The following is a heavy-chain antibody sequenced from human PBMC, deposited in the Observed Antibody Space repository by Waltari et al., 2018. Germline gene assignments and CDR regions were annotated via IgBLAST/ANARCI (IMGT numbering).Heavy chain of an antibody. J-gene: IGHJ6*03. CDR1: GYTLTGLS. CDR3: HLMARHIVVVAGATPSYYSYMDV. V-gene: IGHV1-24*01. CDR2: CEPEDGET. D-gene: IGHD2-15*01. Sequence: QVQVIQSGAEVKKPGASVRVSCKVSGYTLTGLSMHWVRHVPGKGLEWMGRCEPEDGETIYAQKFQGRVTMTEDTSIDTAYMEMSSLRSEDTAVYYCHLMARHIVVVAGATPSYYSYMDVWGRGTTVTVSS.